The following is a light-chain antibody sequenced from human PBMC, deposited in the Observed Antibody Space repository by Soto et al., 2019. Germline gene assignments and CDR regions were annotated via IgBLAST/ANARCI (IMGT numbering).Light chain of an antibody. V-gene: IGLV2-14*01. Sequence: QSALTQPASVSGSPGQSITISCTGTSSDIGAYNSVSWYQQHPGKAPKLMIYEVSNRPSGVSNRFSASKSGNTASLTISGLQAEDEADYYCSSRTTSNPYVCGTGTKLTVL. J-gene: IGLJ1*01. CDR3: SSRTTSNPYV. CDR2: EVS. CDR1: SSDIGAYNS.